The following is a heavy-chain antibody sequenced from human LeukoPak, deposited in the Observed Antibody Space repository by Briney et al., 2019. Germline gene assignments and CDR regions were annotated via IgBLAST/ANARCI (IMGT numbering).Heavy chain of an antibody. Sequence: GALRLSCAASGFTFSTYSMNWVRQAPGKGLEWVSSISSDSNHRFYADSLKGRFTISRDNAKNSLYLQLISLRAEDTAVYYCARAFYSSSWAPLDFWGQGTLLTVSS. D-gene: IGHD6-13*01. CDR3: ARAFYSSSWAPLDF. CDR1: GFTFSTYS. V-gene: IGHV3-21*01. CDR2: ISSDSNHR. J-gene: IGHJ4*02.